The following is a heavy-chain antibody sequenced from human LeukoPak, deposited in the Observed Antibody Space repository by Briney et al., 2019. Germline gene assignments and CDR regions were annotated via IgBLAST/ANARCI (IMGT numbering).Heavy chain of an antibody. D-gene: IGHD3-3*01. Sequence: SETLSLTCAVYGGSFSGYYWSWIRQPPGKGLEWIGEINHSGNTYYNPSLKSRVTISVDTSKNQFSLILTSVTAADTAVYYCARQTGAGLFILPGGQGTLVTVSS. V-gene: IGHV4-34*01. CDR3: ARQTGAGLFILP. CDR1: GGSFSGYY. J-gene: IGHJ4*02. CDR2: INHSGNT.